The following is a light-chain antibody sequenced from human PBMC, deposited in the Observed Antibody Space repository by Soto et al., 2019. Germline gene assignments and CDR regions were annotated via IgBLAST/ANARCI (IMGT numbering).Light chain of an antibody. CDR2: GAS. CDR3: QQYGRSPFT. CDR1: QSFSSSY. Sequence: EIVLTQAAGTLSLSPGERATLSCRASQSFSSSYLAWYQQKPGQAPRLLIYGASSRATGIPDRFSGSGSGTDFTLTISRLEPEDFAMYYCQQYGRSPFTFGQGTRLEIK. V-gene: IGKV3-20*01. J-gene: IGKJ5*01.